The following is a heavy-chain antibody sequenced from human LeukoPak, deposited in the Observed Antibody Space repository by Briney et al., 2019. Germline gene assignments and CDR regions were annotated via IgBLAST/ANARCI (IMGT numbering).Heavy chain of an antibody. D-gene: IGHD4-17*01. CDR2: INPNSGGT. CDR3: ARDQRAKLRRDFDY. J-gene: IGHJ4*02. Sequence: ASVKVSCKASGYTFTGYYMHWLRQAPGQGLEWMGWINPNSGGTNYAQKFQGRVTMTRDTSISTAYMELSRLRSDDTAVYYCARDQRAKLRRDFDYWGQGTLVTVSS. CDR1: GYTFTGYY. V-gene: IGHV1-2*02.